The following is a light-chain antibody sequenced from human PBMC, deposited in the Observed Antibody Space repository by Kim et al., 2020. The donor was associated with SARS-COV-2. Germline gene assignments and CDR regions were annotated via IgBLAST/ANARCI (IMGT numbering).Light chain of an antibody. V-gene: IGKV3-20*01. CDR1: QSVSSNY. CDR3: QQYGSSTGYT. J-gene: IGKJ2*01. Sequence: EIVLTQSPGTLSLSPGEGATLSCSASQSVSSNYLAWYQHKPGQAPRLLIYGTSRRATGIPDRFSGSGSGTDFTLTISRLEPEDFAVYYCQQYGSSTGYTFGQGTKLEI. CDR2: GTS.